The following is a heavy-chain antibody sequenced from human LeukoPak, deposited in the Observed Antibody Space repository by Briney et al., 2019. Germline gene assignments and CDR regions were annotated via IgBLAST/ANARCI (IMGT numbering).Heavy chain of an antibody. J-gene: IGHJ4*02. D-gene: IGHD3-3*01. V-gene: IGHV3-23*01. CDR1: GFTFSNYA. CDR3: AKGPEWLLSHLDS. CDR2: MSGGGDAT. Sequence: RTGGSLRLSCAASGFTFSNYAMTWVRQSPEKGLEWVSVMSGGGDATYYADSVRGRFIISRDNSKNTLYLQMNSLRVEDTAVYYCAKGPEWLLSHLDSWGQGVLVTASS.